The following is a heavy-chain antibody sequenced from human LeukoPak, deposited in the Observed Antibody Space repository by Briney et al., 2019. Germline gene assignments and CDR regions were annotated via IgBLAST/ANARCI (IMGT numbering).Heavy chain of an antibody. CDR3: AREGVVSSGWDY. J-gene: IGHJ4*02. D-gene: IGHD6-25*01. CDR1: GGTFSSSA. CDR2: IIPVLGTA. V-gene: IGHV1-69*05. Sequence: SVKVSCKASGGTFSSSAISWVRQAPGQGLEWMGGIIPVLGTANYAQKFQGRVTITTDDSTSTAYMELSSLRSEDTAVYYCAREGVVSSGWDYWGQGTLVTVSS.